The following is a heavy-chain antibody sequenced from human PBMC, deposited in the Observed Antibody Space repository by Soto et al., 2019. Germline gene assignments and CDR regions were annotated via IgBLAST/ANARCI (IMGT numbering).Heavy chain of an antibody. D-gene: IGHD6-19*01. J-gene: IGHJ4*02. V-gene: IGHV2-5*02. Sequence: QITLKESGPTLVKPTQTLTLTCTFSGFSLTTRGVGVGWIRQPPGKALEWLALIYWDDDRRYSPSLKSGLTIXKXISRHQVVLTMTNMDPVDTATYYCARDSSGWYGFDNWGQGTLVTVSS. CDR2: IYWDDDR. CDR3: ARDSSGWYGFDN. CDR1: GFSLTTRGVG.